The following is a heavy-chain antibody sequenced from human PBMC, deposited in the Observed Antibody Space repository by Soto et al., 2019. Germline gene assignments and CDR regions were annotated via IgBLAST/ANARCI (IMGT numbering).Heavy chain of an antibody. Sequence: VGSLRLSCAASGFTFDNCSMNWVRQAPGKGLEWISYISDSSSTIYYADSVKGRFTISRDNAKNSLYLQMNSLRDEDTAVYYCATYGASDYTYGYFDYWGRGTLVTVSS. J-gene: IGHJ4*02. D-gene: IGHD5-18*01. CDR2: ISDSSSTI. CDR1: GFTFDNCS. CDR3: ATYGASDYTYGYFDY. V-gene: IGHV3-48*02.